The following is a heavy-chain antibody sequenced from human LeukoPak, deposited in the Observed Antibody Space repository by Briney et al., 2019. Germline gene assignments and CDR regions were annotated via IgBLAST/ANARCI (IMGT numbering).Heavy chain of an antibody. CDR1: GYTFTGYY. CDR2: INPNSGGT. CDR3: ARAIGYCSSTSCSPIGYCYYGMDV. J-gene: IGHJ6*02. V-gene: IGHV1-2*02. D-gene: IGHD2-2*01. Sequence: ASVKVSCKASGYTFTGYYMHWVRQAPGQGLEWMGWINPNSGGTNYAQKFQGRVTMTRDTSISTAYMELSRLRSDDTAVYYCARAIGYCSSTSCSPIGYCYYGMDVWGQGTTVTVSS.